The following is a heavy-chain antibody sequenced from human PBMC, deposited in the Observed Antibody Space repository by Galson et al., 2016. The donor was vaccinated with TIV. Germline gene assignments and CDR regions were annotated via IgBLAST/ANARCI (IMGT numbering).Heavy chain of an antibody. CDR2: IIPLFRTT. V-gene: IGHV1-69*06. J-gene: IGHJ6*02. D-gene: IGHD5-18*01. CDR1: GGTFSSYV. Sequence: SVKVSCKASGGTFSSYVFNWVRLAPGQGLEWMGGIIPLFRTTNYAPKFQGRVTITADKSTNTAYMELNSLKYGDTAVYYCATDRNTAFDTYHYYYGMDVWGQGTTVIVSS. CDR3: ATDRNTAFDTYHYYYGMDV.